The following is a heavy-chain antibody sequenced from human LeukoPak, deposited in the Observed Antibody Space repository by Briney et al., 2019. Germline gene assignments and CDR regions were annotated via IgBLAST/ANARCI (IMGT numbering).Heavy chain of an antibody. Sequence: SETLSLTCTVSGGSISSGGYYWSWIRQPPGKGLEWIGYIYHSGSTHYNPSLKSRVTTSVDRSKNQFSLKLSSVTAADTAVYYCARDGFSAGWGQGTLVTVSS. CDR3: ARDGFSAG. J-gene: IGHJ4*02. CDR1: GGSISSGGYY. D-gene: IGHD3-3*01. V-gene: IGHV4-30-2*01. CDR2: IYHSGST.